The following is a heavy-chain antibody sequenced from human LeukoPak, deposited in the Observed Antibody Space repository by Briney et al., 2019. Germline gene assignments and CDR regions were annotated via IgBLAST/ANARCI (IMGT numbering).Heavy chain of an antibody. Sequence: GGSLRLSCAASGFTVSSNYMSWVRQAPGKGLEWVGNIKQDGSEKKYMDSVKGRFTISRDNAKNSVYLEINSLRVDDTAVYYCVRGGRGDRPNYWGQGTLVSVSS. J-gene: IGHJ4*02. CDR3: VRGGRGDRPNY. CDR2: IKQDGSEK. D-gene: IGHD3-16*01. CDR1: GFTVSSNY. V-gene: IGHV3-7*01.